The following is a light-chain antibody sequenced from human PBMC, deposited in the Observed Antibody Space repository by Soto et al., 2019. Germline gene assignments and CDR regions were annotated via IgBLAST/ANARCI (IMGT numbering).Light chain of an antibody. V-gene: IGKV2-28*01. CDR3: IQSLQTSLA. CDR1: QSRLHKNGTHY. Sequence: SMSRISLPLTPGEPASISCRSGQSRLHKNGTHYLDWYLQKPGKAPQXXIYVGSNRGSGVPDRFSGSGSGTDCTLKISGLEAEDFAIYYCIQSLQTSLAFGGGTKVDIK. J-gene: IGKJ4*01. CDR2: VGS.